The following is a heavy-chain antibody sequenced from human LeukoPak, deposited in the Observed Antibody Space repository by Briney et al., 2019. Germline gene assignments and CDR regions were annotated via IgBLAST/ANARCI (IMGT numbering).Heavy chain of an antibody. CDR2: ISSSSSYI. Sequence: GGSLRLSCAASGFTFSSYSMNWVRQAPGKGLEWVPSISSSSSYIYYADSVKGRFTISRDNAKNSLYLQMNSLRVEDTAVYYCARARIAAAGPIDYWGQGTLVTVSS. CDR1: GFTFSSYS. D-gene: IGHD6-13*01. CDR3: ARARIAAAGPIDY. J-gene: IGHJ4*02. V-gene: IGHV3-21*01.